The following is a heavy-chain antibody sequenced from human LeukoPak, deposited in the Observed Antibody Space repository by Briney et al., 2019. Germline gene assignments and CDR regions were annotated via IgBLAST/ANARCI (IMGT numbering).Heavy chain of an antibody. J-gene: IGHJ2*01. CDR1: GFTFSNYA. CDR3: AKGPAPYCSGGTCYSPYWYFDL. Sequence: GGSLRLSCAASGFTFSNYAMSWVRQAPGKGLEWVSSITNNATRTNYADSVKGRFSVSRDNSKNTLYLQVNSLRAEDTAVYYCAKGPAPYCSGGTCYSPYWYFDLWGRGTLVTVSS. CDR2: ITNNATRT. V-gene: IGHV3-23*01. D-gene: IGHD2-15*01.